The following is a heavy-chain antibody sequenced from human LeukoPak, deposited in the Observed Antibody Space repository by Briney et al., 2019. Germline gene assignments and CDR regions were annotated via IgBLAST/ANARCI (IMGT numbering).Heavy chain of an antibody. CDR3: AKSEGDIVVVPAATLDY. J-gene: IGHJ4*02. V-gene: IGHV3-23*01. D-gene: IGHD2-2*01. Sequence: GGSLRLSCAASGFTFSSYAMSWVRQAPGKGLEWVSAISGSGGSTYYADSVKGRFTISRDNSKNTLYLQMNSLRAEDTAVYYCAKSEGDIVVVPAATLDYWGQGTLVTVSP. CDR1: GFTFSSYA. CDR2: ISGSGGST.